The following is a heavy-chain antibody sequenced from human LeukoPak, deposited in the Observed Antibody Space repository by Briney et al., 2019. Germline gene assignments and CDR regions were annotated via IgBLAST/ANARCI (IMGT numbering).Heavy chain of an antibody. D-gene: IGHD6-13*01. V-gene: IGHV1-18*01. J-gene: IGHJ5*02. CDR1: GYTFTSYG. Sequence: ASVKVSCKASGYTFTSYGVSWVRQAPGQGLEWMGWISAYNGNTNYAQKLQGRVTMTTDTSTSTAYMELSSLRSEDTAVYYCARRIAAAGTGWFDPWGQGTLVTVSS. CDR3: ARRIAAAGTGWFDP. CDR2: ISAYNGNT.